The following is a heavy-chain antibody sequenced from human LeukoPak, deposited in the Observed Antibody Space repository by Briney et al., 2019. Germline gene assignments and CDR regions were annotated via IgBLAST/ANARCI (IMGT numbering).Heavy chain of an antibody. CDR2: IYYSGST. V-gene: IGHV4-39*07. Sequence: SETLSLTCTVSGGSISSSSYYWCWIRQPPGKGLEWIGSIYYSGSTYYNPSLKSRVTISVDTSKNQFSLKLSSVTAADTAVYYCARDPRVEMVPDYWGQGTLVTVSS. CDR1: GGSISSSSYY. CDR3: ARDPRVEMVPDY. D-gene: IGHD5-24*01. J-gene: IGHJ4*02.